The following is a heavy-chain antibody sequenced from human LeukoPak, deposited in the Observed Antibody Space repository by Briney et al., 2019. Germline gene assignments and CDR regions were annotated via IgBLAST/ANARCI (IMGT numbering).Heavy chain of an antibody. CDR2: IGGSGGWI. D-gene: IGHD6-19*01. CDR3: AKDPTGYSSK. J-gene: IGHJ4*02. CDR1: GFSFSNYA. V-gene: IGHV3-23*01. Sequence: GGSLRLSCAASGFSFSNYAMSWVRQAPGKGLEWVSVIGGSGGWIHYIDSVKGRFTISRDNSNSILYLQMNSLRAEDTAVYFCAKDPTGYSSKWGQGTLVTVSS.